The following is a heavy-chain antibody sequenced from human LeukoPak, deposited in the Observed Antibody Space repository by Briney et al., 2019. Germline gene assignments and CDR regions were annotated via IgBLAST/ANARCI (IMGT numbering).Heavy chain of an antibody. V-gene: IGHV3-23*01. Sequence: PGGSLRLSCAASGFTFSSYAMSWVRQAPGQGLEWLSAISGSGFSTHYADSVKGRFTISRDNSKTTLYLQMNSLRAEDTAVYYCAREGGVNYYDLDYFDYWGQGTLITVSS. D-gene: IGHD3-22*01. J-gene: IGHJ4*02. CDR3: AREGGVNYYDLDYFDY. CDR1: GFTFSSYA. CDR2: ISGSGFST.